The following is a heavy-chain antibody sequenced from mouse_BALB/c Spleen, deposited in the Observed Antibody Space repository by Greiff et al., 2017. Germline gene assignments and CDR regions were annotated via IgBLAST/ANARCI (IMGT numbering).Heavy chain of an antibody. D-gene: IGHD1-1*01. Sequence: QVQLQQSGAELVRPGVSVKISCKGSGYTFTDYAMHWVKQSHAKSLEWIGVISTYYGDASYNQKFKGKATMTVDKSSSTAYMELARLTSEDSAIYYCARHGSSPYWYFDVWGAGTTVTVSS. V-gene: IGHV1S137*01. J-gene: IGHJ1*01. CDR1: GYTFTDYA. CDR2: ISTYYGDA. CDR3: ARHGSSPYWYFDV.